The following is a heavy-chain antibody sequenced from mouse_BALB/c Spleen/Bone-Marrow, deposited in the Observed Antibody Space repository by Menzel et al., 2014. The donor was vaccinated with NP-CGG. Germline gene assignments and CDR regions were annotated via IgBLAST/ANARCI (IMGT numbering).Heavy chain of an antibody. J-gene: IGHJ3*01. CDR2: IRSKSNNYAT. D-gene: IGHD2-4*01. CDR1: GFTFNTYA. V-gene: IGHV10-1*02. CDR3: VRQNYDYAWFAY. Sequence: EVKVVESGGGLVQPKGSLKLSCAASGFTFNTYATNWVRQAPGKGLEWVARIRSKSNNYATYYADSVKDRFTISRDDSQSMLYLQMNNLKTEDTAMYYCVRQNYDYAWFAYWGQGTLVTVSA.